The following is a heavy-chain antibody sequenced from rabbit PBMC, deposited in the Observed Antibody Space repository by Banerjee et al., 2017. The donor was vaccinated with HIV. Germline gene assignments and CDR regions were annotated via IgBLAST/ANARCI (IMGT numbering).Heavy chain of an antibody. Sequence: QLEETGGGLVQPGESLTLSCKVSGFSLSSNDMSWVRQAPGKGLERIGVIVVAKGNTYYASWVNGRFTISSDNAQNTVDLQMNSLTAADTATYFCARDSGYAGYGYALFNLWGQGTLVTVS. CDR1: GFSLSSND. CDR3: ARDSGYAGYGYALFNL. J-gene: IGHJ4*01. CDR2: IVVAKGNT. D-gene: IGHD6-1*01. V-gene: IGHV1S7*01.